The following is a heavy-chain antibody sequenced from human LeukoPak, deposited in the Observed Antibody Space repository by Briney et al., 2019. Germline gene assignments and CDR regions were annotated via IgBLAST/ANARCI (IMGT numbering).Heavy chain of an antibody. D-gene: IGHD5-24*01. CDR3: ARARHGSTSNFDF. CDR2: IYYSGSN. Sequence: SETLSLTCTVSGGSISTYYWGWIRQPPGKGLEWIGYIYYSGSNSYNPSPKNRVTISVDTSNNQFSLKLSSVTAAGTAVYYCARARHGSTSNFDFWAQGTLVTVSS. CDR1: GGSISTYY. V-gene: IGHV4-59*01. J-gene: IGHJ4*02.